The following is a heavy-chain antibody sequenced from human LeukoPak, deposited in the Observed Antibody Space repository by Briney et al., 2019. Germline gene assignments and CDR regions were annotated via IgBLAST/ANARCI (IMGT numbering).Heavy chain of an antibody. Sequence: GGSLRLSCAASGVAFDSHGMHWVRQAPGKGLEWVAVIWYDGSNKDYADSVKGRFTISRDNSKNTLYLQMNSLRAEDTAVYYCAKDRGIAVAGTDFDYWGQGTLVTVSS. CDR2: IWYDGSNK. D-gene: IGHD6-19*01. J-gene: IGHJ4*02. V-gene: IGHV3-33*06. CDR1: GVAFDSHG. CDR3: AKDRGIAVAGTDFDY.